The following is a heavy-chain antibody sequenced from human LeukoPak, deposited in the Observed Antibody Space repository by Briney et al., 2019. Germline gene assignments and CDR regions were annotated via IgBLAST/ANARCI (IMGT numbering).Heavy chain of an antibody. J-gene: IGHJ4*02. V-gene: IGHV1-69*13. Sequence: PVKVSCKASGGTFSSYAISWVRQAPGQGLEWMGGIIPIFGTANYAQKFQGRVTITADESTSTAYMELSSLRSEDTAVYYCARTPDYYDSSGYGYYFDYWGQGTLVTVSS. CDR1: GGTFSSYA. CDR2: IIPIFGTA. CDR3: ARTPDYYDSSGYGYYFDY. D-gene: IGHD3-22*01.